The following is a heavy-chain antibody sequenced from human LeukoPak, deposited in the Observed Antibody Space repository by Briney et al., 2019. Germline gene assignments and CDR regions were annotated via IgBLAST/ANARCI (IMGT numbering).Heavy chain of an antibody. J-gene: IGHJ4*02. V-gene: IGHV3-9*01. D-gene: IGHD3-10*01. Sequence: GGSLRLSCAASGFTFDDYAMHWVRQAPGKGLEWVSGISWNSGSIGYADSVKGRFTISRDNAKNSLYLQMNSLRAEDTALYYCAKQWFGEQRAYWGQGTLVTVSS. CDR2: ISWNSGSI. CDR1: GFTFDDYA. CDR3: AKQWFGEQRAY.